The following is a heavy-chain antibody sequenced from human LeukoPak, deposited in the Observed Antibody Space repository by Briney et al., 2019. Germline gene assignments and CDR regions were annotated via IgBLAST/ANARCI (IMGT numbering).Heavy chain of an antibody. D-gene: IGHD6-19*01. J-gene: IGHJ1*01. CDR3: ARRVGSGWPVQH. Sequence: ASVKVSCKPSGYTFSRYDINWVRQATGQGLEWMGWMNPNIGNTSYAQKFQGRLNMTRNTSISTAYMELRSLRSEDTAVYYCARRVGSGWPVQHWGQGTLVTVSS. CDR1: GYTFSRYD. V-gene: IGHV1-8*01. CDR2: MNPNIGNT.